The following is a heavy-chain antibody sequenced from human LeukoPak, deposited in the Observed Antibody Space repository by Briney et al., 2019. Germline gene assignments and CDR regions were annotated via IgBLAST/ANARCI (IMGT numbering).Heavy chain of an antibody. D-gene: IGHD1-26*01. CDR3: ARPSQYSGSHFDS. V-gene: IGHV3-7*01. CDR2: IAHDGSEK. J-gene: IGHJ4*02. CDR1: GFSFSGYW. Sequence: GGSLRLSCAASGFSFSGYWMGWVRQAPEKGLEWVANIAHDGSEKKYVDSVRGHFTISRDNAKNTLYLQINSLTVEDTGVYYCARPSQYSGSHFDSWGQGTLVTVSS.